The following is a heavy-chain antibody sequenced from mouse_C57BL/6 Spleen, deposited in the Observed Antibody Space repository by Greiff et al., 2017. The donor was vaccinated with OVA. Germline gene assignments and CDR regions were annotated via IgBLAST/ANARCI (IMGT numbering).Heavy chain of an antibody. J-gene: IGHJ4*01. Sequence: QVQLKQSGAELVRPGASVKLSCKASGYTFTDYYINWVKQRPGQGLEWIARIYPGSGNTYYNEKFKGKATLTAEKSSSTAYMQLSSLTSEDSAVYFCARRTTGYAMYYWGQGTSVTVSS. V-gene: IGHV1-76*01. D-gene: IGHD2-13*01. CDR3: ARRTTGYAMYY. CDR1: GYTFTDYY. CDR2: IYPGSGNT.